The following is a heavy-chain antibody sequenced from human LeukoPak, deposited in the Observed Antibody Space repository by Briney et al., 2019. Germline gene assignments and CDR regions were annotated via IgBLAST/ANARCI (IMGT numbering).Heavy chain of an antibody. J-gene: IGHJ3*02. V-gene: IGHV7-4-1*02. Sequence: ASVKVSCKASGYTFTSYAMNWVRQAPGQGLEWMGWINTNTGNPTYAQGFTGRFVFSLDTSVSTAYLQISSLKAEDTAVYYCARDHPSLYSSSWYDHDDAFDIWGQGTMVTVSS. CDR3: ARDHPSLYSSSWYDHDDAFDI. CDR1: GYTFTSYA. CDR2: INTNTGNP. D-gene: IGHD6-13*01.